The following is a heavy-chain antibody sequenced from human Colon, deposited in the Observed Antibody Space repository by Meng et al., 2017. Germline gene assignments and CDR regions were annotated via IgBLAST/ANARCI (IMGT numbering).Heavy chain of an antibody. V-gene: IGHV4-59*01. CDR1: GCLISIYY. Sequence: QVPVPEPGPGLVKPSETLSLTFTVSGCLISIYYWSWIRQPPGKGLEWIGYIYSSGSTNYNPSLESRVTISVDTSKNQFSLKLSSVTAADTAVYYCARDYWGSLDYWGQGILVTVSS. J-gene: IGHJ4*02. D-gene: IGHD7-27*01. CDR3: ARDYWGSLDY. CDR2: IYSSGST.